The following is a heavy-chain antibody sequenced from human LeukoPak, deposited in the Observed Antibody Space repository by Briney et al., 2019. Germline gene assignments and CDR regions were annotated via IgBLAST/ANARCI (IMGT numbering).Heavy chain of an antibody. J-gene: IGHJ4*02. D-gene: IGHD6-13*01. CDR2: ISSRSSYI. Sequence: PGGSLRLSCAASGFTFSAYSMNWVRQAPGKGLEWVSSISSRSSYIYYADSVKGRFTISRDDAKNSLYLQINSLRAEDTAVYYCARVLAAAGTLHLDYWGQGALVTVSS. CDR1: GFTFSAYS. CDR3: ARVLAAAGTLHLDY. V-gene: IGHV3-21*01.